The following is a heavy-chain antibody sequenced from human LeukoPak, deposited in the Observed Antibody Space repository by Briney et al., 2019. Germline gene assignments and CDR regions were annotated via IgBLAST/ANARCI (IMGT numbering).Heavy chain of an antibody. CDR2: IYSGGST. CDR3: ARGLYSSGWYPI. Sequence: GGSLRLSCAASGFTVSSNYMSWVRQAPGKGVEGVSVIYSGGSTYYADSVTGRFTISRDNSKNTLYLQMNSLRAEDTAVYYCARGLYSSGWYPIWGQGTMVTVSS. CDR1: GFTVSSNY. D-gene: IGHD6-19*01. V-gene: IGHV3-53*01. J-gene: IGHJ3*02.